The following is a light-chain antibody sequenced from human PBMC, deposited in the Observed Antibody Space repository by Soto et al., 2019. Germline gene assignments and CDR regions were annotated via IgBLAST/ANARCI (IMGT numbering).Light chain of an antibody. CDR2: EVT. Sequence: QSALTQPPSASGSPGQSVTISCTGTSSDVGDYNYVSWYQQHPGKAPKLMIYEVTKRPSGVPDRFSGSKSGNTASLTVSGLQAEDEADYYCSLSAGSNNLGVFGGGTKVTVL. CDR3: SLSAGSNNLGV. V-gene: IGLV2-8*01. CDR1: SSDVGDYNY. J-gene: IGLJ3*02.